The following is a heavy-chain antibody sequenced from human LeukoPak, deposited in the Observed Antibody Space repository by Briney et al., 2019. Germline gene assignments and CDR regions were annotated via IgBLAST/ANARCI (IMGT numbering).Heavy chain of an antibody. V-gene: IGHV3-30*18. D-gene: IGHD3-10*01. CDR1: GFTFSSYW. Sequence: TGGSLRLSCAASGFTFSSYWMSWVRQAPGKGLEWVAVISYDGSNKYYADSVKGRFTISRDNSKNTLYLQMNSLRAEDTAVYYCAKDGRGEYYYGSGSRKHYYYYGMDVWGQGTTVTVSS. J-gene: IGHJ6*02. CDR2: ISYDGSNK. CDR3: AKDGRGEYYYGSGSRKHYYYYGMDV.